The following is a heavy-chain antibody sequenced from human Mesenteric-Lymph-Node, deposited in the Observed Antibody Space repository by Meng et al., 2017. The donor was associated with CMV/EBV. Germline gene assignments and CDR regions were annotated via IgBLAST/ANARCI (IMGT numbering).Heavy chain of an antibody. CDR1: GGTFSSYS. D-gene: IGHD3-3*01. V-gene: IGHV1-69*08. J-gene: IGHJ6*02. CDR3: AREGGGNYEYWSAYSVGGLDV. CDR2: IIPILGTV. Sequence: SVKVSCKASGGTFSSYSLTWVRQAPGQGLEWMGRIIPILGTVKEAQKFQGRVTITADTSTGTAYMELSSLRHDDTAVYYCAREGGGNYEYWSAYSVGGLDVWGQGTKVTVSS.